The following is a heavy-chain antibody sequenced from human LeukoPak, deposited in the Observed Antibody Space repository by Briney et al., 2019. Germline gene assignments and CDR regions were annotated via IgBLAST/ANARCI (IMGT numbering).Heavy chain of an antibody. V-gene: IGHV4-59*01. CDR1: GGSIRSYY. J-gene: IGHJ4*02. Sequence: SETLSLTCTVSGGSIRSYYWSWIRQPPGKRLEWIGYLYYSGITNYNPSLKSRVTISVDTSKNQFSLKLSSVTAADTAVYYCASFSGSYYDDWGQGTLVTVSS. CDR3: ASFSGSYYDD. D-gene: IGHD1-26*01. CDR2: LYYSGIT.